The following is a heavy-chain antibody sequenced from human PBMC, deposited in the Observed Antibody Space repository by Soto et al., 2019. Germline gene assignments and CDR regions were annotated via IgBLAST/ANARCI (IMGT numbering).Heavy chain of an antibody. D-gene: IGHD4-4*01. CDR2: SSGSGSGGST. V-gene: IGHV3-23*01. Sequence: GGSLRLSCAASGFTFTNYAMTWVRQAPGKGLEWVSISSGSGSGGSTNYADSVKGRFTISRDNSKNTLYLQMNSQRVEDTAVYYCAKDRDDYRNYVFDYWGQGSLVTVSS. J-gene: IGHJ4*02. CDR3: AKDRDDYRNYVFDY. CDR1: GFTFTNYA.